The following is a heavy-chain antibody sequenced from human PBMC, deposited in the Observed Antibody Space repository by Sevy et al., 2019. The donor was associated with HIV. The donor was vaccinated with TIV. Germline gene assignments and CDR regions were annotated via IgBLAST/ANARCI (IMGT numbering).Heavy chain of an antibody. D-gene: IGHD5-18*01. CDR2: IAYDGRTK. CDR1: GFTFSSYA. Sequence: GGSLRLSCEASGFTFSSYAMHWVRQAPGKGLEWVAVIAYDGRTKYYADSAKGRFAISRDNSKNTLSLQMNSLRDDDTAVYYCSRDYAANPWLPLDAWGQGTLVTVSS. J-gene: IGHJ5*02. CDR3: SRDYAANPWLPLDA. V-gene: IGHV3-30*09.